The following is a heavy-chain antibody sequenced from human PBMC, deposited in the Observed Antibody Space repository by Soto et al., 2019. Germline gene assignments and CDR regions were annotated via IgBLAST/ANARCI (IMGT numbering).Heavy chain of an antibody. CDR2: IWYDGDKN. Sequence: QVQLVESGGGVVQPGRSLRLSCAASGFTLSSYGMHWVRQAPGKGLEWVAVIWYDGDKNYYADSVKVRFTCSRDESKNTVYLHRSRLSGEDTGVYYWARGCAGSASVVVVPASDFSSFDTWGQGTLVSVSS. V-gene: IGHV3-33*01. CDR1: GFTLSSYG. CDR3: ARGCAGSASVVVVPASDFSSFDT. D-gene: IGHD2-15*01. J-gene: IGHJ4*02.